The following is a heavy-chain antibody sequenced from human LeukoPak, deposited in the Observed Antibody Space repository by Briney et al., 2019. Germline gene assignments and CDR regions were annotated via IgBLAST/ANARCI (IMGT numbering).Heavy chain of an antibody. CDR3: ARGFGSYPPLTYNWFDP. V-gene: IGHV4-34*01. Sequence: SETLSLTCAVYGGSFSGYYWSWIRQPPGKGLEWIGEINHSGSTNYKPSLKSRVTISVDTSKNQFSLKLSSVTAADTAVYYCARGFGSYPPLTYNWFDPWGQGTLVTVSS. CDR1: GGSFSGYY. J-gene: IGHJ5*02. CDR2: INHSGST. D-gene: IGHD1-26*01.